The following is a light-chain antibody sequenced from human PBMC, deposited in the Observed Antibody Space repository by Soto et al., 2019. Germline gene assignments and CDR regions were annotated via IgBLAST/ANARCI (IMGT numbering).Light chain of an antibody. J-gene: IGKJ1*01. CDR1: QTIYSN. CDR3: QQYQNLWP. CDR2: RAS. Sequence: IQMTQSPATRSVSSGERATLSCRASQTIYSNVAWYQQRPGQAPRLLIYRASARATGIPARFSGSGSGTEFTLTIGSLQSEDSAVYYCQQYQNLWPFGQGTKV. V-gene: IGKV3-15*01.